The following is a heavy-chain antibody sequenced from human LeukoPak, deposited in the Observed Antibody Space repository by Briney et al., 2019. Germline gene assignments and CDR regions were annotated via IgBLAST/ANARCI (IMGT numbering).Heavy chain of an antibody. J-gene: IGHJ1*01. Sequence: GESLKTSGKGSGYRFTSYRFGWVRQIPGKGLGGMGIIYPGDSDTRYSPSFQGQVTISDDKSISTAYLQWSSLEASDTAMYYCAIKVGEYFQHWGQGTLVTVSS. V-gene: IGHV5-51*01. CDR2: IYPGDSDT. CDR1: GYRFTSYR. CDR3: AIKVGEYFQH. D-gene: IGHD1-26*01.